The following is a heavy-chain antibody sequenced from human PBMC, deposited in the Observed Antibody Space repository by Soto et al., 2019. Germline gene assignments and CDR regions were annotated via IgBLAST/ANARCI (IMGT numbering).Heavy chain of an antibody. CDR1: GLNLSHPW. J-gene: IGHJ4*02. Sequence: GGSLRLSCAASGLNLSHPWMTWVRQAAGKGLEWVGRIKSNTAGGTADYAAPVKGRFTISRDDSKNTVYLQMNSLKTEDTAVYYCTTGIYYDIFTGYHNVAYWGQGTLVTVSS. CDR2: IKSNTAGGTA. V-gene: IGHV3-15*01. CDR3: TTGIYYDIFTGYHNVAY. D-gene: IGHD3-9*01.